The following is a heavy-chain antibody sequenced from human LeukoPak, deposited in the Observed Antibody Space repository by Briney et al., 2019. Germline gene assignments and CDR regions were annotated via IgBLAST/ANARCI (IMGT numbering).Heavy chain of an antibody. CDR3: ARDYSSSSHNWFDP. V-gene: IGHV3-30-3*01. CDR1: GFTFSSYA. CDR2: ISYDGSNK. D-gene: IGHD6-6*01. J-gene: IGHJ5*02. Sequence: GGSLRLSCAASGFTFSSYAMHWVRQAPGKGLEWVAVISYDGSNKYYADSVKGRFTIPRDNSKNTLYLQMNSLRAEDTAVYYCARDYSSSSHNWFDPWGQGTLVTVSS.